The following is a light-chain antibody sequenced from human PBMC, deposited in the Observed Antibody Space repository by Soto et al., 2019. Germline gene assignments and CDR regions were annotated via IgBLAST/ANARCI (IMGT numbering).Light chain of an antibody. J-gene: IGLJ2*01. V-gene: IGLV1-47*01. CDR1: SSNIGSSY. CDR3: AAWDDSLSGVV. CDR2: GNN. Sequence: VLTQPPSASGTPVQMVTISCSGSSSNIGSSYVYWYQQLPGTAPKVFIYGNNQRPSGVPDRFSASKSGASASLAISGLRSEDEADYYCAAWDDSLSGVVFGGGTKVTVL.